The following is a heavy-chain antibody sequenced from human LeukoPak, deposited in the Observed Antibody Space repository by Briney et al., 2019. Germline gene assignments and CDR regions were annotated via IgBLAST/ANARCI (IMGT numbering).Heavy chain of an antibody. CDR1: GFTFSNYW. D-gene: IGHD1-26*01. Sequence: GGSLRLSCAASGFTFSNYWMSWVRQAPGKGLERVANIKQDGSEEYYVDSVKGRFTIYRDNAKKSLYLQMTSLRAEDTAVYYCARGESWAFDYWGQGTLVTVSS. J-gene: IGHJ4*02. CDR3: ARGESWAFDY. CDR2: IKQDGSEE. V-gene: IGHV3-7*05.